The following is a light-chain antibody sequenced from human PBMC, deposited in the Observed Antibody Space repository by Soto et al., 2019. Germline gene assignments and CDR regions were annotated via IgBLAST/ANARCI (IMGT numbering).Light chain of an antibody. J-gene: IGLJ3*02. V-gene: IGLV1-51*01. Sequence: QSVLTQPPSVSAAPGQKVTISCSGSRSNIGDHFVSWYQQLPETAPKLLIYDSDKRPSGIPDRFSGSKSDTSATLAITGLPTGDEADYYCGTWDSRLRANVFGGGTKLTVL. CDR3: GTWDSRLRANV. CDR1: RSNIGDHF. CDR2: DSD.